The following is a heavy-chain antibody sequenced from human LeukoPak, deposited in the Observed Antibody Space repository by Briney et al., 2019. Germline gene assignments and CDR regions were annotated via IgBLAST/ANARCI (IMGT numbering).Heavy chain of an antibody. J-gene: IGHJ4*02. CDR1: GFTFSSYG. D-gene: IGHD3-22*01. Sequence: GGSLRLSCAASGFTFSSYGMHWVRQAPGKGLEWVAVISYDGSNKYYADSVKGRFTISRDNSKNTLYLQMNSLRAEDTAVYYCARVDYDNSGYSDYWGQGTLVTVSS. CDR3: ARVDYDNSGYSDY. V-gene: IGHV3-30*03. CDR2: ISYDGSNK.